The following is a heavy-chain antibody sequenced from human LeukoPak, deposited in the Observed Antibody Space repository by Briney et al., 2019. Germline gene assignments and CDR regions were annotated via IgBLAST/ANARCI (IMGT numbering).Heavy chain of an antibody. V-gene: IGHV3-21*01. D-gene: IGHD6-19*01. J-gene: IGHJ5*02. CDR2: ISSSSSYI. CDR1: GFTFSSYS. Sequence: GRSLRLSCAASGFTFSSYSMNWVRQAPGKGLEWVSSISSSSSYIYYADSVKGRFTISRDNAKNSLYLQMNSLRAEYTAVYYCARDGAVAGTAWFDPWGQGTLVTVSS. CDR3: ARDGAVAGTAWFDP.